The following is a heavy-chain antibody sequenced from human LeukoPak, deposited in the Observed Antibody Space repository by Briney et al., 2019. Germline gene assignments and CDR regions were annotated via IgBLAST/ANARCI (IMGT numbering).Heavy chain of an antibody. CDR2: IRSKANSYAT. J-gene: IGHJ4*02. D-gene: IGHD5-12*01. CDR1: GFTFSGSA. V-gene: IGHV3-73*01. Sequence: GGSLRLSCAASGFTFSGSAMHWVRQASGKGLEWVGRIRSKANSYATAYAASVKGRFTISRDDSKNTAYLQMNSLKTEDTAVYYCARDYRGYDSVFDYWGQGSLVTVSS. CDR3: ARDYRGYDSVFDY.